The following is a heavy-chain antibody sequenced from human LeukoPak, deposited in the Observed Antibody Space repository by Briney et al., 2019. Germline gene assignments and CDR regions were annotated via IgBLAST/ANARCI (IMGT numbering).Heavy chain of an antibody. D-gene: IGHD2-15*01. V-gene: IGHV4-34*01. Sequence: PSETLSLTCAVYGGSFSGYYWSWIRQPPGKGLEWIGEINHSGSTNYNPSLKSRVTISVDTSKNQFSLKLSSVTAADTAVYYCARGNCSGGSCYVKGSFDIWGQGTMVTVSS. J-gene: IGHJ3*02. CDR2: INHSGST. CDR1: GGSFSGYY. CDR3: ARGNCSGGSCYVKGSFDI.